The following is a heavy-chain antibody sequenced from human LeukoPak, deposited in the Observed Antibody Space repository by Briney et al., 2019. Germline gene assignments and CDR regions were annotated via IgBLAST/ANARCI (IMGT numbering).Heavy chain of an antibody. Sequence: GGSLRLSCAASGFTFSIFAMTWVRQAPGKGLEWVSGIGGGGSSTYYADSVKGRFTISRDNSENTVFLQMNSLRAGDTAVYYCARVDTSTWFSSPFDYWGRGTLVTVSS. CDR1: GFTFSIFA. V-gene: IGHV3-23*01. D-gene: IGHD6-13*01. CDR3: ARVDTSTWFSSPFDY. CDR2: IGGGGSST. J-gene: IGHJ4*02.